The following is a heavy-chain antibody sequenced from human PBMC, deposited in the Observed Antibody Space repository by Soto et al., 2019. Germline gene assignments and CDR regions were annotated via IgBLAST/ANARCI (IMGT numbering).Heavy chain of an antibody. CDR2: FDPEDGET. D-gene: IGHD1-20*01. Sequence: QVQLVQSGAEVKKPGASVKVSCKVSGYTLTELSMHWVRQAPGKGLEWMGGFDPEDGETIYAQKFQGRVTMTEDTSTDTAYMELSSLRSEDTAVYYCATALPQPGSITGTHYRMDVWGQGTTVTVSS. CDR3: ATALPQPGSITGTHYRMDV. J-gene: IGHJ6*02. V-gene: IGHV1-24*01. CDR1: GYTLTELS.